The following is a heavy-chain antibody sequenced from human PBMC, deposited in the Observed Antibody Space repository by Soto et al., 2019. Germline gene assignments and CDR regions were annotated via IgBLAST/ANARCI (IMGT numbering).Heavy chain of an antibody. CDR2: ILPMYGIA. J-gene: IGHJ6*02. CDR1: GGSFSDYA. CDR3: ARGYRHGYFYALDV. Sequence: QVQLVQSGAEVKKPGSSVKVSCKTYGGSFSDYAINWVRQAPGQGLEWMGGILPMYGIANYAPKFQGRVTITADESTRTAYMEVSSLRSEDTALFYCARGYRHGYFYALDVWGQGTTVTVSS. D-gene: IGHD5-18*01. V-gene: IGHV1-69*01.